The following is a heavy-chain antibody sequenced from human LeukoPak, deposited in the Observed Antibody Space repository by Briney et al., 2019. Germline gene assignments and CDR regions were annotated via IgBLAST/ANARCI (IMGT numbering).Heavy chain of an antibody. CDR1: GFTFSRYS. Sequence: PGGSLRLSCAASGFTFSRYSMNWVRQAPGKGLAWVSSISSSSSYIYYADSVKGRFTISRDNAKNSLYLQMNSLRAEDTAVYYCARVGFRCSGGSCSGRAFDIWGQGTMVTVSS. J-gene: IGHJ3*02. CDR2: ISSSSSYI. CDR3: ARVGFRCSGGSCSGRAFDI. D-gene: IGHD2-15*01. V-gene: IGHV3-21*01.